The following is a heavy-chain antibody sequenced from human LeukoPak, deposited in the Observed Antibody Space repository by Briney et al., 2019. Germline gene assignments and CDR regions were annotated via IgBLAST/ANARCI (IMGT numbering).Heavy chain of an antibody. J-gene: IGHJ4*02. CDR1: GFTFSSYW. CDR2: INTDGSET. CDR3: ARPNWRELFFDRGSGYYFDY. V-gene: IGHV3-74*03. D-gene: IGHD1-26*01. Sequence: GGSLRLSCEASGFTFSSYWMHWVRQVPGKGLMWVSRINTDGSETTYADSVKGRFTISRDNAKNSLYLQMNSLRAEDTAVYYCARPNWRELFFDRGSGYYFDYWGQGTLVTVSS.